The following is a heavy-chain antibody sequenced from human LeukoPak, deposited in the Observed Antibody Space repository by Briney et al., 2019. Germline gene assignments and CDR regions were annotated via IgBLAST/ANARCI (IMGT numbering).Heavy chain of an antibody. V-gene: IGHV3-23*01. J-gene: IGHJ3*02. CDR1: GFSFSSDA. CDR3: AKGQISAARWVFEI. CDR2: ISVSGGSA. D-gene: IGHD6-13*01. Sequence: SGGSLRLSCAASGFSFSSDAMSWVRQAPGKGLEWVAGISVSGGSAYYADSVKGRFTISGDNSKHTLYLLMNSLGAEDTAIYYCAKGQISAARWVFEIWGQGTMVTASS.